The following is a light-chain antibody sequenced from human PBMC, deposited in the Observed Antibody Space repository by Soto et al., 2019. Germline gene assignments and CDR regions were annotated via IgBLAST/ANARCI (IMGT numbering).Light chain of an antibody. J-gene: IGKJ5*01. Sequence: IQLTQSPSSLSASIGDRVTITCRASQDISSFLAWYQQKPGKAPKLLIYAASTLQSGVPSRFSGSGSGTDVTLTISSLQPEDFATYFCQQLNSYPLTFGQGTRLEIK. CDR3: QQLNSYPLT. CDR1: QDISSF. CDR2: AAS. V-gene: IGKV1-9*01.